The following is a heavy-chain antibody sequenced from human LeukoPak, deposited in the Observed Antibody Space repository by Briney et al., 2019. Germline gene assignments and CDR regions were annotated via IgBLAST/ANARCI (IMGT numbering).Heavy chain of an antibody. J-gene: IGHJ5*02. Sequence: ASVKVSCKASGYTFTNYDISWVRQATGQGREWMGWLNTNSGNTGYAQKFQGRVTITRTTSINTAYMELRSLTSEDTAVYYCARAMCSSSSCFFDPWGQGTLVTVSS. CDR2: LNTNSGNT. V-gene: IGHV1-8*03. CDR3: ARAMCSSSSCFFDP. CDR1: GYTFTNYD. D-gene: IGHD2-2*01.